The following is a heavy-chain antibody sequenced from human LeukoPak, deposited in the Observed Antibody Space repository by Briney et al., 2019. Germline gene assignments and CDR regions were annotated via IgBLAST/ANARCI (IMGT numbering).Heavy chain of an antibody. CDR3: ARVAAYSSGWGYYYYYYYMDV. D-gene: IGHD6-19*01. J-gene: IGHJ6*03. Sequence: PSETLSLTCAVYGGSFSGYYWCWIRQPPGKGLEWIGEINHSGSTNYNPSLKSRVTISVDTSKNQFSLQLSSVTAADTAVYYCARVAAYSSGWGYYYYYYYMDVWGKGTTVTVSS. CDR1: GGSFSGYY. CDR2: INHSGST. V-gene: IGHV4-34*01.